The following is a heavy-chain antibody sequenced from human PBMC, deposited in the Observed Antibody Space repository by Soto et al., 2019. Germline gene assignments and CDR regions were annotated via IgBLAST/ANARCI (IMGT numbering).Heavy chain of an antibody. CDR3: ARALLRFLETDYYYGMDV. V-gene: IGHV1-46*01. D-gene: IGHD3-3*01. CDR1: GYTFTSYY. Sequence: ASVKVSCKASGYTFTSYYMHWVRQAPGQGLEWMGIINPSGGSTSYAQKFQGRVTMTRDTSTSTVYMELSSLRSEDTAVYYCARALLRFLETDYYYGMDVWGQGNTVTVSS. CDR2: INPSGGST. J-gene: IGHJ6*02.